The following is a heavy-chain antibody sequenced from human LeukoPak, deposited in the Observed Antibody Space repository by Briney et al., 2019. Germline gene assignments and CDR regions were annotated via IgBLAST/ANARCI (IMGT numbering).Heavy chain of an antibody. CDR3: ASSNIAVAVPTYIDY. Sequence: ASVKVSCNASRYTFTSYYMHWVRQAPGQGLEWMGIINPSGGSTSYAQKFQGRVTMTRDTSTSTVYMELSSLRSEDTAVYYCASSNIAVAVPTYIDYWGQGTLVTVSS. J-gene: IGHJ4*02. CDR2: INPSGGST. D-gene: IGHD6-19*01. CDR1: RYTFTSYY. V-gene: IGHV1-46*01.